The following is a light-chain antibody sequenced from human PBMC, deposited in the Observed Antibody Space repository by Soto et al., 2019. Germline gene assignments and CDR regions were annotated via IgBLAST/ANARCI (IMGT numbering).Light chain of an antibody. Sequence: QSALTQPAPMSGSPGQSITISCTGTSSDVGGYNYVSWYQQHPGKAPKLMIYDVSNRPSGVSNRFSGSKSGNTASLTISGLQAEDEADYYCSSYTSSTSYVFGTGTKVTVL. CDR1: SSDVGGYNY. V-gene: IGLV2-14*01. J-gene: IGLJ1*01. CDR2: DVS. CDR3: SSYTSSTSYV.